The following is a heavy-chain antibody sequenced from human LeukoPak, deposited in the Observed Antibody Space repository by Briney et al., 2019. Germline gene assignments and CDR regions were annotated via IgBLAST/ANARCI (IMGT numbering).Heavy chain of an antibody. CDR3: VRGSGWLTAK. CDR1: GFTFSSYW. Sequence: GGSLRLSCAATGFTFSSYWMNWVRQAPGKGLEWVANIKQDGSEIHYVDSVEGRFTISRDNAKTSLYLQMTNLRGDDTAVYYCVRGSGWLTAKWGQGTLVTVSS. D-gene: IGHD6-19*01. J-gene: IGHJ4*02. CDR2: IKQDGSEI. V-gene: IGHV3-7*01.